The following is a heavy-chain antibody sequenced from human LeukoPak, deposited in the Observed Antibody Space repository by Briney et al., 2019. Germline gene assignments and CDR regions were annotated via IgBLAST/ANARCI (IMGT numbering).Heavy chain of an antibody. J-gene: IGHJ4*02. V-gene: IGHV3-48*03. CDR1: GFIFSSYE. D-gene: IGHD1-26*01. Sequence: GGSLRLSCAACGFIFSSYEMNWVRQAPGKGLEWVSYISSSGSTIYYADSVKGRFTVSRDNARNTLYLQMNSLSAEDTAVYYCARGLSRSSGYWGQGTLVTVSS. CDR2: ISSSGSTI. CDR3: ARGLSRSSGY.